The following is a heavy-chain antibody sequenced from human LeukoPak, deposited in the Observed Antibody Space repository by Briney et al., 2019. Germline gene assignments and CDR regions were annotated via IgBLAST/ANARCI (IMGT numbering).Heavy chain of an antibody. CDR1: GYTFTSYY. D-gene: IGHD2-15*01. V-gene: IGHV1-46*01. J-gene: IGHJ4*02. CDR3: ARAGGYCGRISCPYYFDY. CDR2: INPSGGNT. Sequence: VASVKVSCKASGYTFTSYYMHWVRQAPGQGLEWMGIINPSGGNTGYAEKFQGRVTMTRNTSISTAYMELSSLRSEDTAVYYCARAGGYCGRISCPYYFDYWGQGSLVAVSS.